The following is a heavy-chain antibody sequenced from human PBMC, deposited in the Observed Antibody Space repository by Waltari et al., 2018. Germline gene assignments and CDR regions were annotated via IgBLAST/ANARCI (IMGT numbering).Heavy chain of an antibody. CDR2: LYTSDGT. Sequence: EVQLVESGGGLLQPGGSMRLSVPGSGFTVSSSHMRCVRQAPGKGLEWVSVLYTSDGTYYADSVRGRFTISRDNAKNTLYLQMNSLRAEDTALYYCAREQRTYYFDYWGQGTLVTVSS. J-gene: IGHJ4*02. CDR3: AREQRTYYFDY. CDR1: GFTVSSSH. V-gene: IGHV3-53*01. D-gene: IGHD6-25*01.